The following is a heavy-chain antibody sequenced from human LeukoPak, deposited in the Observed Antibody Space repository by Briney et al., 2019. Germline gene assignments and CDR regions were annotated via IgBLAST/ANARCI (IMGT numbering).Heavy chain of an antibody. V-gene: IGHV3-30*02. CDR1: GFTFSSYG. CDR3: AKAESSSWSYPLFDY. J-gene: IGHJ4*02. D-gene: IGHD6-13*01. CDR2: IRYDGSNK. Sequence: PGGSLRLSCAASGFTFSSYGMHWVRQAPGKGLEWVAFIRYDGSNKYYADSVKGRFTISRDNSKNTLYLQMNGLRAEDTAVYYCAKAESSSWSYPLFDYWGQGTLVTVSS.